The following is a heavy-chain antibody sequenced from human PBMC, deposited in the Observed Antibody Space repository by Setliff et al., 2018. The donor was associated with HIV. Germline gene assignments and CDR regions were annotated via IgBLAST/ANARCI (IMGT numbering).Heavy chain of an antibody. J-gene: IGHJ6*03. CDR2: MHNSGST. CDR3: ASRSSYVPLYYYYMDV. D-gene: IGHD3-16*01. CDR1: GDSISSSAYY. Sequence: SETLSLTCTVSGDSISSSAYYWGWIRQPPGKGLEWIGSMHNSGSTYYNPSVKSRVTISVDTSKNQFSLKLSSVTAADTAVYYCASRSSYVPLYYYYMDVWGKGTTVTVSS. V-gene: IGHV4-39*07.